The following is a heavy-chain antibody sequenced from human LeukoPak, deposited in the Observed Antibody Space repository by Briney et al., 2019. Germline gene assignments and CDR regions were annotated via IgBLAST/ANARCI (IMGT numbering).Heavy chain of an antibody. D-gene: IGHD2-2*01. CDR2: IYYSRST. V-gene: IGHV4-59*11. CDR1: GGSISSRY. J-gene: IGHJ4*02. Sequence: SETLSLTCAVSGGSISSRYWSWIRQPPGKGLEWIGFIYYSRSTSYNPSLKSRVTISVDTSKNQLSLKLSSVTAADTAVYYCARGGCSSTSCPPDYWGQGTLVTVSS. CDR3: ARGGCSSTSCPPDY.